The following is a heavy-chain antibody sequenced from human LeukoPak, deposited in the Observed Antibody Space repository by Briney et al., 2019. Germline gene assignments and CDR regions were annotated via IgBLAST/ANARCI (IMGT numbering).Heavy chain of an antibody. J-gene: IGHJ4*02. CDR1: GFTFTSSA. Sequence: SVKVSCKASGFTFTSSAVQWVRQARGQRLEWIGWIVVGSGNTNYAQKFQERVTITRDMSTSTAYMELSSLRSEDTAVYYCAASFSGSYFTDYWGQGTLVAVFS. D-gene: IGHD1-26*01. V-gene: IGHV1-58*01. CDR3: AASFSGSYFTDY. CDR2: IVVGSGNT.